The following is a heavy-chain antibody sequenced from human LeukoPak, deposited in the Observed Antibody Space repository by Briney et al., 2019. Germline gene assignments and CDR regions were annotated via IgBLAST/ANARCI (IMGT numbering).Heavy chain of an antibody. D-gene: IGHD1-26*01. CDR1: GFTFSGYD. V-gene: IGHV3-21*01. CDR2: ISGSSSYI. Sequence: GGSLRLSCAASGFTFSGYDMNWVRQAPGKGQEWVSSISGSSSYIYYADSMKGRFTISRDNAKKSLYLQMNSLRAEDTAVYYCARGVGAPSSVFDWGQGTLVTVSS. CDR3: ARGVGAPSSVFD. J-gene: IGHJ4*02.